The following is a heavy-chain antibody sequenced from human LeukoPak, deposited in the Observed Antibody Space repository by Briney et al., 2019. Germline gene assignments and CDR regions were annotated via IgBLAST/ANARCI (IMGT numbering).Heavy chain of an antibody. CDR2: IGYDGSKK. V-gene: IGHV3-30*02. J-gene: IGHJ4*02. CDR3: VKDRPDWTFDY. CDR1: GFTFSSYG. Sequence: GGSLRLSCAASGFTFSSYGIHWVRQAPGNGLEWVTFIGYDGSKKYYADSVKGRFTISRDNSKNTLYLQMNSLRAEDTAVYYCVKDRPDWTFDYWGQGTLVTVSS. D-gene: IGHD1-1*01.